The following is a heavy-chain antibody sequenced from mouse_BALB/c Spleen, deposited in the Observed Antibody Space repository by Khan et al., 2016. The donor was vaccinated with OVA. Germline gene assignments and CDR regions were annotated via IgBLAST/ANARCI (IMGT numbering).Heavy chain of an antibody. J-gene: IGHJ3*01. CDR3: ASLTY. CDR1: GYTFTDYS. CDR2: INTETGEP. Sequence: QIQLVQSGPELKKPGETVNSSCKASGYTFTDYSMHWVKHAPGKGLKWMGWINTETGEPTYADDFKGRFAFSLETSASTAYLQIKNLTNEDTATYFCASLTYWGQGTLVTVSA. V-gene: IGHV9-2-1*01.